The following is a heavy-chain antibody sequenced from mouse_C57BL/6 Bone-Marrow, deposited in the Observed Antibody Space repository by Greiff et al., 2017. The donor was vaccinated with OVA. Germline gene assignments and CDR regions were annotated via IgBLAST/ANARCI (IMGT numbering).Heavy chain of an antibody. CDR1: GFSLSTSGMG. CDR2: IYWGDDK. D-gene: IGHD1-1*01. J-gene: IGHJ2*01. Sequence: QVTLKESGPGILQSSQTLSLTCSFSGFSLSTSGMGVSWIRQPSGKGLEWLAHIYWGDDKRYNTSLKSRLTISKDTSRNPVFLKITSVDTADTATYYCARRSITTPPYFDYWGQGTTLTVSS. V-gene: IGHV8-12*01. CDR3: ARRSITTPPYFDY.